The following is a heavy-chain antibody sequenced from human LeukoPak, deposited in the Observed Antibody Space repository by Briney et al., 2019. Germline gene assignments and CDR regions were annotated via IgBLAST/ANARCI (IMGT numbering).Heavy chain of an antibody. D-gene: IGHD4-17*01. CDR3: ARVPHFGDYGWFDP. CDR1: GGSISSYY. J-gene: IGHJ5*02. Sequence: PSETLSLTCTVSGGSISSYYWSWIRQPAGKGLEWIGRIYTSGSTNYNPSLKSRVTMSVDTPKNQFSLKPSSVTAADTAVYYCARVPHFGDYGWFDPWGQGTLVTVSS. V-gene: IGHV4-4*07. CDR2: IYTSGST.